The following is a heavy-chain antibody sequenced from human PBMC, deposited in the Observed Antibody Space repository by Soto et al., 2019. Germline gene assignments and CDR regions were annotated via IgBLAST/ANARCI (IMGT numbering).Heavy chain of an antibody. CDR1: GFTFDDYA. CDR3: PPTYSNDESKVVDY. V-gene: IGHV3-9*01. CDR2: ITWSSGSK. D-gene: IGHD1-1*01. J-gene: IGHJ4*02. Sequence: EVQLVESGGGLVQPGRSLRLSCAASGFTFDDYAMHWVRQPPGKGLEWVSGITWSSGSKDYADSVKGRFTISRDNRKNPLYLQINSLSGEDTFLYYCPPTYSNDESKVVDYGRQGTLVTVYS.